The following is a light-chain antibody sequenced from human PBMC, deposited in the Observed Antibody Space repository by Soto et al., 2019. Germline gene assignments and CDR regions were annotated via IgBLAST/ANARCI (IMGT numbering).Light chain of an antibody. J-gene: IGKJ1*01. CDR1: QSVSSIY. CDR2: GAS. Sequence: EIVLTQSPGTLSLSPGERATLSCRASQSVSSIYLGWYQQKPRQAPRLLIYGASSRATGIPDRFSGSGSGTDFTLTISRLEPEDFAVYYCQQYGDSTGWTFGQGTRWIS. CDR3: QQYGDSTGWT. V-gene: IGKV3-20*01.